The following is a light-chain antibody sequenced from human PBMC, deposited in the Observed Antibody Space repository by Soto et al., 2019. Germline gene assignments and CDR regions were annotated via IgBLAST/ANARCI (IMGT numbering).Light chain of an antibody. V-gene: IGKV3-20*01. CDR2: STS. CDR3: QYCGSSPLT. CDR1: QRVGGSD. Sequence: EIVLTQSPGTLSLSPGERAILSCRATQRVGGSDLAWYQQKPGQTPRLLIYSTSDRASSTPDRFSGSGSGTDFTLTIGSLEPEDFAVYYCQYCGSSPLTFGGGTKVE. J-gene: IGKJ4*01.